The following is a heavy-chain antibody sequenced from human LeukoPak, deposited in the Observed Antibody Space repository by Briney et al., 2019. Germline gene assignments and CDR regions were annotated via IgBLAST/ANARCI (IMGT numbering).Heavy chain of an antibody. D-gene: IGHD3-22*01. CDR2: IHAGGGST. Sequence: GGSLRLSCAASGFTFNSYAMSWVRQTPDKGLEWVSSIHAGGGSTLYADSMKGRFTISRDNSKNTLFLQMNSLRADDTGLYFCAYYDSSGYYYGRLRYWGQGTPVTVSS. V-gene: IGHV3-23*01. CDR3: AYYDSSGYYYGRLRY. CDR1: GFTFNSYA. J-gene: IGHJ4*02.